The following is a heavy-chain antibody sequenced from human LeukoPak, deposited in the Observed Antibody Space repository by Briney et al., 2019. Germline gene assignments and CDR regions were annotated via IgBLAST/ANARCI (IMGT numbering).Heavy chain of an antibody. CDR3: ARDRYYYYGMDV. Sequence: RGSLRLSCAASGFTVSSNYMSWVRQAPGKGLEWVAVIWYDGSNKYYADSVKGRFTISRDNSKNTLYLQMNSLRAEDTAVYYCARDRYYYYGMDVWGQGTTVTVSS. CDR2: IWYDGSNK. J-gene: IGHJ6*02. CDR1: GFTVSSNY. V-gene: IGHV3-33*08.